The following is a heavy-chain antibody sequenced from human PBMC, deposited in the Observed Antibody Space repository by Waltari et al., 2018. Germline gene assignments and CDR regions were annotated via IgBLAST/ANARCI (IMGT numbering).Heavy chain of an antibody. CDR2: INYSGST. J-gene: IGHJ6*02. CDR1: GDSMRTNY. V-gene: IGHV4-59*01. Sequence: QVQLQESGPRLVRSSETLSLTCSVSGDSMRTNYWSWMRQPPGKGLEWMGYINYSGSTNYNPSLQTRVTISVDTSKRQYSLRLSSVTAADTAVYYCARAEYFGSGPYSRPYYYYYGMDVWGQGTTVTVSS. CDR3: ARAEYFGSGPYSRPYYYYYGMDV. D-gene: IGHD3-10*01.